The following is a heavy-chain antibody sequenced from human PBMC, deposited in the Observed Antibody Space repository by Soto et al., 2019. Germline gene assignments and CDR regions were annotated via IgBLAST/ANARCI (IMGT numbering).Heavy chain of an antibody. V-gene: IGHV3-23*01. CDR1: GFTFSSYA. D-gene: IGHD1-1*01. CDR2: LSASGGST. CDR3: ARVDSSRYGDAFDI. Sequence: GGSLRLSFAASGFTFSSYAMTWVRQAPGKGLEWVSTLSASGGSTYYADSVKGRFTISRDNSKNTLYLQMNSLRAEDTAVYYCARVDSSRYGDAFDIWGQGTMVTVSS. J-gene: IGHJ3*02.